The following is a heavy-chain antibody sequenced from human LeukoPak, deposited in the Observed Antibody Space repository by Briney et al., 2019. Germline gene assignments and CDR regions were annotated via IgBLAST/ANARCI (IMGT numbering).Heavy chain of an antibody. V-gene: IGHV4-31*03. CDR2: IYYSGST. J-gene: IGHJ4*02. D-gene: IGHD2-2*01. Sequence: SETLSLTCTVSGGSISSGGYYWSWIRQHPGKGLEWIGYIYYSGSTYYNPSLKSRVTISVDTSKNQSSLKLSSVTAADTAVYYCARAELYCSSTSCSYYFDYWGQGTLVTVSS. CDR3: ARAELYCSSTSCSYYFDY. CDR1: GGSISSGGYY.